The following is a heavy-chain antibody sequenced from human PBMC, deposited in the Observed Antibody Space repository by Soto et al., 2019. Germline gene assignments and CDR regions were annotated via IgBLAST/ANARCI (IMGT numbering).Heavy chain of an antibody. CDR1: GGTFSSYT. J-gene: IGHJ5*02. Sequence: EASVKVSCKASGGTFSSYTISWVRQAPGQGLEWMGRIIPILGIANYAQKFQGRATITADKSTSTAYMELSSLRSEDTAVYYCATEVVAAMAAWFDPWGQGTLVTVSS. CDR3: ATEVVAAMAAWFDP. CDR2: IIPILGIA. V-gene: IGHV1-69*02. D-gene: IGHD2-15*01.